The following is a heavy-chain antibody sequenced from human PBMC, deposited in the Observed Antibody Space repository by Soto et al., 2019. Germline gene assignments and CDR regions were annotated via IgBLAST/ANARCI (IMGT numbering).Heavy chain of an antibody. CDR1: GGSITSYY. Sequence: QVQLQESGPGLVKPSETLSLTCTVSGGSITSYYWTWIRQSPGQGLEWVGYIHYSGSTNYNPSLKSRVTISLDTSTNQFSLRLSSVTAADTAVYYCATSPYCRDGNCYVHYWGLGTLVTVSS. CDR3: ATSPYCRDGNCYVHY. CDR2: IHYSGST. V-gene: IGHV4-59*12. D-gene: IGHD2-15*01. J-gene: IGHJ4*02.